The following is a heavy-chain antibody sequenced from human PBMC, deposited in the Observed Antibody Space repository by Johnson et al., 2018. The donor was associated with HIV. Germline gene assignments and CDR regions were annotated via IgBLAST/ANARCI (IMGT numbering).Heavy chain of an antibody. CDR2: ISYDGSNK. V-gene: IGHV3-30*04. J-gene: IGHJ3*02. CDR3: AKESAFDI. Sequence: QVQLVESGGGLIQPGGSLRLSCAASGFTFSSYAMHWVRQAPGKGLEWVAVISYDGSNKYYADPVKGRFTISRDNSKNTLYLQMNSLRAEDTAVYYCAKESAFDIWGQGTMVTVSS. CDR1: GFTFSSYA.